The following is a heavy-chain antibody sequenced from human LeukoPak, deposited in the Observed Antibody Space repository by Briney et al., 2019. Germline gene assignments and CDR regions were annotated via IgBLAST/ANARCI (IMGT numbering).Heavy chain of an antibody. CDR1: GFTFSSYG. CDR3: AKDHRSLSFQH. J-gene: IGHJ1*01. V-gene: IGHV3-30*18. CDR2: ISYDGSNK. Sequence: GGSLRLSCAASGFTFSSYGMHWVRQAPGKGLEWVAVISYDGSNKYYADSVKGRFTISRDNSKNTLYLQMNSLRAEDTAVYYCAKDHRSLSFQHWGQGTLVTVSS. D-gene: IGHD1-26*01.